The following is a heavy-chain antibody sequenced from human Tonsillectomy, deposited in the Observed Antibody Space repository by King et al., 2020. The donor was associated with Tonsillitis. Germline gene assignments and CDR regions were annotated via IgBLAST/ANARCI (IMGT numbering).Heavy chain of an antibody. Sequence: VQLVESGGGVVQPGRSLRLSCAASGFIFSSYAMHWVRQAPGKGLEWVAVISYDGSNKYYADSVKGRFAISRDNSKNTLYLQMNSLRAEDTAVYYCARDQGAGVPAAMTHYYGMDVWGQGTTVTVSS. CDR2: ISYDGSNK. J-gene: IGHJ6*02. CDR3: ARDQGAGVPAAMTHYYGMDV. CDR1: GFIFSSYA. D-gene: IGHD2-2*01. V-gene: IGHV3-30*09.